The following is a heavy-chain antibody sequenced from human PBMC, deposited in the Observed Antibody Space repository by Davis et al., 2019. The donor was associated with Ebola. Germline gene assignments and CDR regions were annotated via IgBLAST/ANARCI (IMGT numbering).Heavy chain of an antibody. Sequence: PSETLSLTCTVSGGSVSSDTYYWSWIRQPPGKGLEWIGYIYDIGSTNYNPSLKSRVTMSLDTSKNHFSLKLSSVTAADTAVYYCASRLGVVRYWGQGTLVTVSS. V-gene: IGHV4-61*03. CDR3: ASRLGVVRY. CDR2: IYDIGST. D-gene: IGHD3-3*01. CDR1: GGSVSSDTYY. J-gene: IGHJ4*02.